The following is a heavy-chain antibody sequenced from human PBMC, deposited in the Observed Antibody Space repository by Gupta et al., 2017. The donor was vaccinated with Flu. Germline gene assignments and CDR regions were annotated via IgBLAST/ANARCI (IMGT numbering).Heavy chain of an antibody. J-gene: IGHJ4*02. CDR3: ARGFFGYCSTSSCPVAY. V-gene: IGHV1-46*03. CDR2: INPSGGST. CDR1: TFTTYY. D-gene: IGHD2-2*03. Sequence: TFTTYYLHWVRQAPGQGLEWMGRINPSGGSTTYAQKLQGRVTMTRDTSTSTAYMELSSLRSEDTAVYYCARGFFGYCSTSSCPVAYWGQGTLVTVSS.